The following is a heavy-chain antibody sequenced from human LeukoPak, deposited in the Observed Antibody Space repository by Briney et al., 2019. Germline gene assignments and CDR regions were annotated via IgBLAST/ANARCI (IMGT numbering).Heavy chain of an antibody. J-gene: IGHJ4*02. CDR3: ARTSSGYYYGVFDY. CDR2: IYYSGST. CDR1: GGSISSHY. Sequence: SETLSLTCTVSGGSISSHYWSWIRQPPGKGLEWIGYIYYSGSTNYNPSLKSRVTISVDTSKSQFSLKLSSVTAADTAVYYCARTSSGYYYGVFDYWGQGTLVTVSS. D-gene: IGHD3-22*01. V-gene: IGHV4-59*11.